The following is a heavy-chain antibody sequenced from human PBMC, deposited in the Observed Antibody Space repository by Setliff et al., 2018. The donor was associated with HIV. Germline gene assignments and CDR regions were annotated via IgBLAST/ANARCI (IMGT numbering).Heavy chain of an antibody. CDR2: IYSSGST. J-gene: IGHJ1*01. Sequence: PSETLSLTCIVSGVSTISSSSSYYWGWIRQPPGKGLEWIGSIYSSGSTYYNPSLKSRVTISVDTSKKQFSLRLGSVTAADTAVYYCARDGRHDRNRWYVTHQYFKYWGQGTLVTVSS. CDR3: ARDGRHDRNRWYVTHQYFKY. V-gene: IGHV4-39*07. CDR1: GVSTISSSSSYY. D-gene: IGHD2-15*01.